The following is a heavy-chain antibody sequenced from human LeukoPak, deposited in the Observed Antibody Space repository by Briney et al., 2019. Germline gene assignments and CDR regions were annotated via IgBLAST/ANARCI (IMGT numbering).Heavy chain of an antibody. Sequence: PGGSLRLSCAASGITFSSYWMNWVRQAPGKGLEWVANIKQDGSGKYYVDSAKGRFTISRDNAKNSLYLQMNSLRAEDTAVYYCATSRTFDYWGQGTLVTVSS. CDR2: IKQDGSGK. CDR1: GITFSSYW. J-gene: IGHJ4*02. CDR3: ATSRTFDY. V-gene: IGHV3-7*01. D-gene: IGHD1-7*01.